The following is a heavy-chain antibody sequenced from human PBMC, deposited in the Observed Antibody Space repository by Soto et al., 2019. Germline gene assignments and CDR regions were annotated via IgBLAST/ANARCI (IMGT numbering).Heavy chain of an antibody. CDR2: VNPNGGAT. Sequence: QVQLVQSGAEVKKPGASMKFSCKASGYTFTTYYMHWVRQAPGQGLEWMGMVNPNGGATAYAQKFGARVPMTSDTSTSPVYMELSSLRSEDPAVYYCARGISGTYTALDHWGQGSLGTVSS. D-gene: IGHD1-26*01. CDR1: GYTFTTYY. J-gene: IGHJ4*02. V-gene: IGHV1-46*01. CDR3: ARGISGTYTALDH.